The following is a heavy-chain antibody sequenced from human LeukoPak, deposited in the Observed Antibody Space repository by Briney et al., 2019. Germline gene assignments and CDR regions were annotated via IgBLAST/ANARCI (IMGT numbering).Heavy chain of an antibody. J-gene: IGHJ4*02. CDR2: INHSGSN. CDR1: GGSFSGYY. CDR3: ASQYCGGDCYSHYFDY. Sequence: SETLSLSCAAYGGSFSGYYWSWIRQPPGKGLEWIGEINHSGSNNYNLSLKSRLTITVDTSKNQISLKLSSVTAADTAVYYCASQYCGGDCYSHYFDYWGQGTLVTVSS. V-gene: IGHV4-34*01. D-gene: IGHD2-21*02.